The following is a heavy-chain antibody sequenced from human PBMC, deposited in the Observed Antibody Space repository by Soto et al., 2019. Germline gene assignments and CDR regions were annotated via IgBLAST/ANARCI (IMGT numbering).Heavy chain of an antibody. Sequence: TGGSLRLSCAASGFTFSDYGMNWIRQVPGKGLEWVSTISGSGDSAYYADSVKGRFTIPRDNSKNTLYLQMASLRAEDTAIYYCATKITFGGVSDYWGQGTLVTVSS. CDR1: GFTFSDYG. CDR3: ATKITFGGVSDY. V-gene: IGHV3-23*01. D-gene: IGHD3-16*01. J-gene: IGHJ4*02. CDR2: ISGSGDSA.